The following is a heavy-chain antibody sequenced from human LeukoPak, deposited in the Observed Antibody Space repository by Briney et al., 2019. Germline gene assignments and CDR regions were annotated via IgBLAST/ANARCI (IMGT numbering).Heavy chain of an antibody. Sequence: GGSLRLSCAASGFTLSDYYMSWIRQAPGKGLEWVSYISSSGSTIYYADSVKGRFTISRDNAKNSLYLQMNSLRAEDTALYHCARGWKSSGWYEDYYYGMDVWGQGTTVTVSS. V-gene: IGHV3-11*01. D-gene: IGHD6-19*01. J-gene: IGHJ6*02. CDR2: ISSSGSTI. CDR1: GFTLSDYY. CDR3: ARGWKSSGWYEDYYYGMDV.